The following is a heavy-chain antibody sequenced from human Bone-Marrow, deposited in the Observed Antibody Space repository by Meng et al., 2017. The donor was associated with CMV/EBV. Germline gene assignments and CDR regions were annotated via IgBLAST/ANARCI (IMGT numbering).Heavy chain of an antibody. CDR2: ISWNSGSI. Sequence: SLKISCAASGFTFDDYAMHWVRQAPGKGLEWVSGISWNSGSIGYADSVKGRFTISRDNAKNSLYLQMNSLRAEDTALYYCAKEEYYYDSSGYLGNWGQGTLVTFSS. CDR1: GFTFDDYA. V-gene: IGHV3-9*01. J-gene: IGHJ4*02. CDR3: AKEEYYYDSSGYLGN. D-gene: IGHD3-22*01.